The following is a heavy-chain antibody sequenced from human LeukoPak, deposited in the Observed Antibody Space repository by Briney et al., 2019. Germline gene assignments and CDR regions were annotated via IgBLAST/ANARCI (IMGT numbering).Heavy chain of an antibody. J-gene: IGHJ3*02. D-gene: IGHD6-6*01. CDR3: ARESLEYSSSSDAFDI. CDR1: GYTFTGYY. Sequence: ASVKVSCKASGYTFTGYYMHWVRQAPGQGLEWMGWISAYNGNTNYAQKLQGRVTMTRDTSISTAYMELSRLRSDDTAVCYCARESLEYSSSSDAFDIWGQGTMVTVSS. CDR2: ISAYNGNT. V-gene: IGHV1-2*02.